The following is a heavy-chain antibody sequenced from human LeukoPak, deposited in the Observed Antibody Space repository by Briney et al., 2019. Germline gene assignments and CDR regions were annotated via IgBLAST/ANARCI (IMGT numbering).Heavy chain of an antibody. CDR1: TFNFSDYG. D-gene: IGHD3-22*01. CDR2: ISYDGRTK. Sequence: GGSLRLSCGDSTFNFSDYGMHWVRQAPGKGLEWLALISYDGRTKFYADSLKGRFTISRDNSKNTLYLQMNSLRAEDTAVYYCAKGSPEYYYDSSGSWGYYWGQGTLVTVSS. J-gene: IGHJ4*02. V-gene: IGHV3-30*18. CDR3: AKGSPEYYYDSSGSWGYY.